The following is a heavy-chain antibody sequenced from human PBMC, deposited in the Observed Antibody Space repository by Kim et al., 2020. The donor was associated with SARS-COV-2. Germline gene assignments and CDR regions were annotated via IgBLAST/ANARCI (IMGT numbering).Heavy chain of an antibody. J-gene: IGHJ6*02. CDR3: ARETRVWFGEAIYYYYGMDV. CDR2: ISYDGSNK. D-gene: IGHD3-10*01. Sequence: GGSLRLSCAASGFTFSSYAMHWVRQAPGKGLEWVAVISYDGSNKYYADSVKGRFTISRDNSKNTLYLQMNSLRAEDTAVYYCARETRVWFGEAIYYYYGMDVWGQGTTVTVSS. V-gene: IGHV3-30*04. CDR1: GFTFSSYA.